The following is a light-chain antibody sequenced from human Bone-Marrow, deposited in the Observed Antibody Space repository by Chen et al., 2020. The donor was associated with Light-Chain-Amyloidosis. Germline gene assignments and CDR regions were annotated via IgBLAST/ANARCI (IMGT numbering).Light chain of an antibody. Sequence: QSALTQPASGSGAPGPSITISSTGTRGGFGGYNFVSWYQQHPGKAPKLIIYDVDNRPSGVSNRFSASKSGDTASLTISGLQPEDEADYYCSSYTTTSTPSYVFGTGTKVTVL. CDR2: DVD. J-gene: IGLJ1*01. V-gene: IGLV2-14*03. CDR3: SSYTTTSTPSYV. CDR1: RGGFGGYNF.